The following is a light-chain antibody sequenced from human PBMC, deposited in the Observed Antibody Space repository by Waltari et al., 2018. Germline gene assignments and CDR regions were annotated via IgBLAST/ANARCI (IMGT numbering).Light chain of an antibody. CDR3: QSADSSGTYSVV. CDR2: KDS. CDR1: SLPKTS. V-gene: IGLV3-25*03. Sequence: SYELTQPPSVSVSPGQTARIPCPGDSLPKTSAYWYQQKPGQAPVLVIYKDSERPSGIPERFSGSSSGTTVTLTISGVQAEDEADYYCQSADSSGTYSVVFGGGTKLTVL. J-gene: IGLJ2*01.